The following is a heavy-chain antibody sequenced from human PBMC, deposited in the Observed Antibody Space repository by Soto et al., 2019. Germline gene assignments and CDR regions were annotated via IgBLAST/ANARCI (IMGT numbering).Heavy chain of an antibody. J-gene: IGHJ3*02. D-gene: IGHD5-12*01. Sequence: QITLKESGPTLVKPTQTLTLTCTFSGFSLSTSGVGVGWIRQPPGKALEWLALIYWDDDKRYSPSLKSRLTITKDTSKNQVVLTMTNMDPVDTATYYCAHRRPPYIVATPRDAFDIWGQGTMVTVSS. CDR2: IYWDDDK. CDR3: AHRRPPYIVATPRDAFDI. V-gene: IGHV2-5*02. CDR1: GFSLSTSGVG.